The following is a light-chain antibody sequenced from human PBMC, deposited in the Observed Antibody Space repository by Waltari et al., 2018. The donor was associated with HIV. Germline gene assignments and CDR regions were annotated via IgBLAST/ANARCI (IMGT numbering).Light chain of an antibody. Sequence: DIVMTQSPVRVSVSPGAQATLSCRASQSVSSNLAWYQQKPGQAPRLVISGASTRATGIPARFGGSGSGTEFTITISSLQSEDFAVYYCQQYDLWPLTFGPGTKVDIK. J-gene: IGKJ3*01. V-gene: IGKV3-15*01. CDR1: QSVSSN. CDR3: QQYDLWPLT. CDR2: GAS.